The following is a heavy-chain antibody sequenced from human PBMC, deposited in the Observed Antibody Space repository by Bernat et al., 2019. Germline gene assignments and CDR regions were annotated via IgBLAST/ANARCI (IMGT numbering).Heavy chain of an antibody. CDR1: GFTFSSYS. V-gene: IGHV3-48*02. CDR3: ARDPSYYGSGSYGFDI. Sequence: EVQLLESGGGLVQPGGSLRLSCAASGFTFSSYSMNWVRQAPGKGLEWVSYSSSSSSTIYYAESVKCRFNISRDNAKNSLYMQMNSLRDEDTAVYYCARDPSYYGSGSYGFDIWGQGTMVTVSS. D-gene: IGHD3-10*01. CDR2: SSSSSSTI. J-gene: IGHJ3*02.